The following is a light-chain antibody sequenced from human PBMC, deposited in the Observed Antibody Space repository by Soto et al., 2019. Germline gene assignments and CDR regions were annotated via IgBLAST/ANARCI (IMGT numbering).Light chain of an antibody. CDR2: DVS. CDR3: SSYTSSNTVV. Sequence: QSALTQPASVSGSPGQSIAISCTGTSNDVGGYNHVSWYQQHPGKAPKLMIYDVSARPSGVSNRFSGSKSDNTASLTICGLQAEDEADYYCSSYTSSNTVVFGGGTQLTV. J-gene: IGLJ2*01. CDR1: SNDVGGYNH. V-gene: IGLV2-14*01.